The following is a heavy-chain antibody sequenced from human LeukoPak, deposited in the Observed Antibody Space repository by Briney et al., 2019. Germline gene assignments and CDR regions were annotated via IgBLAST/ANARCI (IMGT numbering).Heavy chain of an antibody. V-gene: IGHV7-4-1*02. D-gene: IGHD1-7*01. CDR2: ININTGNP. J-gene: IGHJ6*03. CDR1: GYTFTSYA. CDR3: ARDRTGTGNYYYYYYMDV. Sequence: ASVKVSCKASGYTFTSYAMNWVRQAPGQGLEWMGWININTGNPTYAQGFTGRFVFSLDTSVSTAYLQISSLKAEDTAVYYCARDRTGTGNYYYYYYMDVWGKGTTVTVSS.